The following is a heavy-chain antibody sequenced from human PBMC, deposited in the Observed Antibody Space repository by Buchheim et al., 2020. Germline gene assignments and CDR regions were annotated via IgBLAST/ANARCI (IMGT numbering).Heavy chain of an antibody. Sequence: QLQLQESGPGLVKPSETLSLTCTVSGGSVSSSRYYWGWIRQAPGKGLEWIGNIYYNGDTYYNPSLKSRVTISIDTSRNRVSLKLNSVTAADTAIYYCASYFDFWSGSDYYYYYMDGWGKGTT. CDR1: GGSVSSSRYY. CDR3: ASYFDFWSGSDYYYYYMDG. CDR2: IYYNGDT. D-gene: IGHD3-3*01. V-gene: IGHV4-39*01. J-gene: IGHJ6*03.